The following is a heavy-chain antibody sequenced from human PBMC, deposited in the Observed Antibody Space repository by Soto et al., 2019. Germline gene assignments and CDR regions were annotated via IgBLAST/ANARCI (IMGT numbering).Heavy chain of an antibody. Sequence: QVQLVQSGAEVQKPGSSVKVSCKASGGTFSSYTISWVRQAPGQGLEWMGRIIPILGIANYAQKFQGRVTITADKSTSTAYMELSSLRSEDTAVYYCARGRCSGGSCYSNYYYYMDVWGKGTTVTVSS. CDR2: IIPILGIA. CDR3: ARGRCSGGSCYSNYYYYMDV. CDR1: GGTFSSYT. J-gene: IGHJ6*03. V-gene: IGHV1-69*02. D-gene: IGHD2-15*01.